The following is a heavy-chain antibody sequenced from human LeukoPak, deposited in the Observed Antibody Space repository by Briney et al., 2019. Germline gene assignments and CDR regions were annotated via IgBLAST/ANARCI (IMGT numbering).Heavy chain of an antibody. V-gene: IGHV1-18*04. J-gene: IGHJ6*02. D-gene: IGHD1-26*01. CDR1: GYTFTGYY. CDR2: ISAYNGNT. CDR3: ARDGRAGQDYYYYGMDV. Sequence: ASVKVSCKASGYTFTGYYMHWVRQAPGQGLEWMGWISAYNGNTNYAQKLQGRVTMTTDTSTSTAYMELRSLRSDDTAVYYCARDGRAGQDYYYYGMDVWGQGTTVAVSS.